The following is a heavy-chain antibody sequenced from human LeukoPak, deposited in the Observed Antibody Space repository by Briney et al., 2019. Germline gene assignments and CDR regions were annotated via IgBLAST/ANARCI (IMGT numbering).Heavy chain of an antibody. Sequence: SETLSLTCTVSGGSISSYYWSWIRQPPGKGLGWIGYIYYSGSTNYNPSLKSRVTISVDTSKNQFSLKLSSVTAADTAVYYCARSIAAAGQPNFDYWGQGTLVTVSS. V-gene: IGHV4-59*01. CDR2: IYYSGST. CDR1: GGSISSYY. CDR3: ARSIAAAGQPNFDY. J-gene: IGHJ4*02. D-gene: IGHD6-13*01.